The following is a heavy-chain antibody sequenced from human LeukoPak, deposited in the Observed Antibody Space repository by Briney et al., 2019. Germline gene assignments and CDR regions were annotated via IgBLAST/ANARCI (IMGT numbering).Heavy chain of an antibody. CDR3: ARGPYSYDSSGAFDI. CDR1: GGSFSGYY. Sequence: SETLSLTCAVYGGSFSGYYWSWIRRPAGKGLEWIGRISSSGSTNYNPSLKSRVTISVDTSKNQFSLKLSSVTAADTAVYFCARGPYSYDSSGAFDIWGQGTMVTVSS. J-gene: IGHJ3*02. CDR2: ISSSGST. D-gene: IGHD3-22*01. V-gene: IGHV4-59*10.